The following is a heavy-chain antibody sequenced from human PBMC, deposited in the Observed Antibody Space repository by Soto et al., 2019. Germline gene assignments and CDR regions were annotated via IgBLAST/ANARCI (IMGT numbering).Heavy chain of an antibody. J-gene: IGHJ4*02. Sequence: SETLSLTCAVYGGSFSGYYWSWIRQPPGKGLEWIGEINHSGSTNYNPSLKSRVTISVDTSKNQFSLKLSSVTAADTAVYYCARSYYYGSGSRLAYWGQGTLVTVSS. D-gene: IGHD3-10*01. CDR2: INHSGST. CDR1: GGSFSGYY. V-gene: IGHV4-34*01. CDR3: ARSYYYGSGSRLAY.